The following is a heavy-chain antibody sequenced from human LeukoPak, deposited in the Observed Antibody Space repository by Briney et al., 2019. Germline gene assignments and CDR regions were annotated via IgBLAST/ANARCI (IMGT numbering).Heavy chain of an antibody. CDR2: VGISSGNT. J-gene: IGHJ4*02. D-gene: IGHD2-2*01. V-gene: IGHV3-48*01. CDR3: ARDTKYAFDN. Sequence: GGSLRRSCAASGFTFSDYSMNWVRQAPGKGLEWISYVGISSGNTKYADSVKGRFTISGDKAKNSLYLKMNSLRVEDTDVYYCARDTKYAFDNWGQGTLVTVSS. CDR1: GFTFSDYS.